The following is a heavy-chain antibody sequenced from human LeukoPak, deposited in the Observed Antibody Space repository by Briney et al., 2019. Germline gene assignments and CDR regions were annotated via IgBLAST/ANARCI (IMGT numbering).Heavy chain of an antibody. CDR1: GGSISSGSYY. CDR3: ARVTSGGYLDS. V-gene: IGHV4-61*02. CDR2: IYTSGST. Sequence: SETLSLTCTVSGGSISSGSYYWSWLRQPAGTGLEWIGRIYTSGSTNYNPSPKSRVSISVDTSKNQFSLKLNSVTAADTAVYYCARVTSGGYLDSWGQGTLVTVSS. J-gene: IGHJ4*02. D-gene: IGHD3-22*01.